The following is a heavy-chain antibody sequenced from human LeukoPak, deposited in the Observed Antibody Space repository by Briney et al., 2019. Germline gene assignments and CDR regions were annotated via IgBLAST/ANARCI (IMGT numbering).Heavy chain of an antibody. CDR1: GDSVSSNSAA. CDR2: TYYRSKWYN. V-gene: IGHV6-1*01. D-gene: IGHD6-19*01. CDR3: ARGTVSSGWNYYFDY. Sequence: SQTLSLTCAISGDSVSSNSAAWNWIRQSPSRGLEWLGRTYYRSKWYNDYAVSAKSRITINPDTSKNQFSLQLNSVTPEDTAAYYCARGTVSSGWNYYFDYWGQGTLVTVSS. J-gene: IGHJ4*02.